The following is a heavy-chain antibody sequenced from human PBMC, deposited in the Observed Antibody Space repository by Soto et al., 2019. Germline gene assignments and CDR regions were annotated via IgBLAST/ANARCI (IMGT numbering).Heavy chain of an antibody. CDR2: IESDGSRT. CDR1: GFSFNNYW. D-gene: IGHD1-1*01. CDR3: ARDYPGNGMEF. V-gene: IGHV3-74*03. Sequence: EVQLVESGGGLVQPGGSLRLSCAASGFSFNNYWLHWVRQAPGRGLVWVSHIESDGSRTTYAESVRGGFTSSSDNAKHALSLKMNTLRAEATAVDYCARDYPGNGMEFWGQGTLVTVSS. J-gene: IGHJ4*02.